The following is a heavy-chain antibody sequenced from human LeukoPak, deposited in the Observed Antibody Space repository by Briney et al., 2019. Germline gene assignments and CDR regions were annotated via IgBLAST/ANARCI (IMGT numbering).Heavy chain of an antibody. Sequence: GGSLRLSCAASGFTFSSYGMHWVRQAPGKGLEGVALLRSDGSNKYYADSVKGRFTISRDNSKNTLYLQMSSLRAEDTAVYYCARELYTRDGYNSYMDVWGRGTTVTVSS. CDR2: LRSDGSNK. J-gene: IGHJ6*03. V-gene: IGHV3-30*02. D-gene: IGHD5-24*01. CDR1: GFTFSSYG. CDR3: ARELYTRDGYNSYMDV.